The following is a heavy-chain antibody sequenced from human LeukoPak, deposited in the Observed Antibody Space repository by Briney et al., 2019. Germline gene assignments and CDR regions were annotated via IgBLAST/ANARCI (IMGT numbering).Heavy chain of an antibody. Sequence: GGSLRLSCAASGFTFSSYAMHWVRQAPGKGLEWVAVISYDGSNKYYADSVKGRFTISRDKSKNTLYLQMNSLRAEDTAVYYCAGGGSGYSSSWYLDYWGQGTLVTVSS. V-gene: IGHV3-30-3*01. CDR2: ISYDGSNK. J-gene: IGHJ4*02. CDR3: AGGGSGYSSSWYLDY. CDR1: GFTFSSYA. D-gene: IGHD6-13*01.